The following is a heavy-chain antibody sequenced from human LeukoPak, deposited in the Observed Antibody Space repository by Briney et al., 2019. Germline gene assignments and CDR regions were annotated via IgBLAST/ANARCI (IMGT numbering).Heavy chain of an antibody. CDR3: ARVSYHFDY. J-gene: IGHJ4*02. D-gene: IGHD3-10*01. CDR2: IYYSGST. Sequence: SETLSLTCTVSGSSVSSGSYYWSWIRQPPGKGLEWIGYIYYSGSTNYNPSLKSRVTISVDTSKNQFSLKLSSVTAADTAVYYCARVSYHFDYWGQGTLVTVSS. CDR1: GSSVSSGSYY. V-gene: IGHV4-61*01.